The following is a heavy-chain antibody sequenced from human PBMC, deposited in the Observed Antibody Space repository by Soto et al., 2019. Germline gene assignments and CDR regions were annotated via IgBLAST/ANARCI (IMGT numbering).Heavy chain of an antibody. J-gene: IGHJ4*02. D-gene: IGHD3-22*01. CDR1: GGSFSGYY. V-gene: IGHV4-34*01. CDR3: ARGPGSYYYDSSGYYDY. CDR2: INHSGST. Sequence: SETLSLTCAVYGGSFSGYYWSWIRQPPGKGLEWIGEINHSGSTNYNPSLKSRVTISVDTSKNQFSLKLSSVTAADTAVYYCARGPGSYYYDSSGYYDYWGQGTLVTVSS.